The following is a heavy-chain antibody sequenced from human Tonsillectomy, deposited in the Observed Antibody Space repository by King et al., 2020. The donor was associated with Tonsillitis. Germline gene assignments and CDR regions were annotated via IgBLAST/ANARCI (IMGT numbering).Heavy chain of an antibody. CDR1: GFTFSNYG. CDR2: ISNDGSNK. V-gene: IGHV3-30*18. J-gene: IGHJ4*02. Sequence: QLVQSGGGVVQPGRSLRFSCAASGFTFSNYGMHWVRQAPGKWLVWVAFISNDGSNKYYAYPVKGRFTISRDNSKNTLYLQMNSLRPEDTAVYYCAKDRDWGYFDYWGQGTLVTVSS. D-gene: IGHD3/OR15-3a*01. CDR3: AKDRDWGYFDY.